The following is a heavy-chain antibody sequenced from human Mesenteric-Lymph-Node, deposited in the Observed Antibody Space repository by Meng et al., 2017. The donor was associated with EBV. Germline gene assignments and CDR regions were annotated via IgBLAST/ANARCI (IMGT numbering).Heavy chain of an antibody. Sequence: QVPAQDSGPRLVKPSQTLHLTVGVSVGSISSGAYYWTWIRQPPGKGLESIWYIYYSGSTYYNPSLQSRVTMSVDTSKNQFSLKLSSVTAADTAVYYCARGYSYDSFGLDYWGQGALVTVSS. V-gene: IGHV4-30-4*01. CDR3: ARGYSYDSFGLDY. CDR2: IYYSGST. CDR1: VGSISSGAYY. D-gene: IGHD5-18*01. J-gene: IGHJ4*02.